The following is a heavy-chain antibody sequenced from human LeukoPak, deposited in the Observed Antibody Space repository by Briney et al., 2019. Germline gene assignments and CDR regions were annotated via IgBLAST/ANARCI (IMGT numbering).Heavy chain of an antibody. Sequence: SGTLSLTCAVSGGSISSSNWWTWVRQPPGKGLEWIAEIFYGGSTNYNPSLKSRVTISIDKSKNQFSLDLSSVTAADTAVYYCARGLNYDLNPWGQGTLVTVSS. CDR1: GGSISSSNW. V-gene: IGHV4-4*02. J-gene: IGHJ5*02. CDR2: IFYGGST. D-gene: IGHD3-3*01. CDR3: ARGLNYDLNP.